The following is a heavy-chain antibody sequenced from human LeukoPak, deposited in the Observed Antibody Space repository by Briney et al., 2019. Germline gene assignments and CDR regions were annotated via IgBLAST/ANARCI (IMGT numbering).Heavy chain of an antibody. D-gene: IGHD2-2*01. CDR3: ARDDGYCSRTTCYGSGYYYYYYMDV. CDR1: EFTFSNYA. V-gene: IGHV3-30*04. Sequence: GRSLRLSCAASEFTFSNYAIHWVRQAPGKGLEWVAVISYDGSKKYYADSVKGRFTISRDNSKNTLYLQMNSLRAEDTAVYYCARDDGYCSRTTCYGSGYYYYYYMDVWGKGTSVTVSS. J-gene: IGHJ6*03. CDR2: ISYDGSKK.